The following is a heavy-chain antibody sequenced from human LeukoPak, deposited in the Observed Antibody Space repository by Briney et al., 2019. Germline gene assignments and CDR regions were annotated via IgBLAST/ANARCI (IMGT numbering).Heavy chain of an antibody. CDR3: ATVSYCSSTSCYRFDP. D-gene: IGHD2-2*02. V-gene: IGHV4-30-2*01. Sequence: SETLSLTCTVSGGSISSGGYYWSWIRQPPGKGLEWIGYIYHSGSTYYNPSLKSRVTISVDRSKNQFSLKLSSVTAADTAVYYCATVSYCSSTSCYRFDPWGQGTLVTVSS. J-gene: IGHJ5*02. CDR2: IYHSGST. CDR1: GGSISSGGYY.